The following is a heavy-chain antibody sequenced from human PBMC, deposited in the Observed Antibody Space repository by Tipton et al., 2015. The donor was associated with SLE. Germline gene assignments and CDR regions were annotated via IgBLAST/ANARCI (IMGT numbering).Heavy chain of an antibody. V-gene: IGHV4-39*07. CDR2: IYYSGST. CDR1: GGSISSSTYY. CDR3: VRHSMGSFYYATNGQTPGDY. Sequence: TLSLTCTVSGGSISSSTYYWGWIRQPPGKGLEWIGSIYYSGSTYYNPSLKSRVTISVDTSKNQFSLKLSSVTAADTAVYYCVRHSMGSFYYATNGQTPGDYWGQGTLVTFSS. J-gene: IGHJ4*02. D-gene: IGHD2-8*01.